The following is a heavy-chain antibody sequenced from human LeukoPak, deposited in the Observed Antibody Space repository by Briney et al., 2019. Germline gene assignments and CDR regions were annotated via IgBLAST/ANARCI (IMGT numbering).Heavy chain of an antibody. CDR2: ISYDGSNK. CDR3: ARDPAEGDYDILTGYSYFDH. D-gene: IGHD3-9*01. CDR1: GFTFSSYA. J-gene: IGHJ4*02. Sequence: GGSLRLSCAASGFTFSSYAMHWVRQAPGKGLEWVAVISYDGSNKYYADSVKSRFAISRDNSKNTLYLQMNSLRAEDTAVYYCARDPAEGDYDILTGYSYFDHWGQGPRSPSPQ. V-gene: IGHV3-30*09.